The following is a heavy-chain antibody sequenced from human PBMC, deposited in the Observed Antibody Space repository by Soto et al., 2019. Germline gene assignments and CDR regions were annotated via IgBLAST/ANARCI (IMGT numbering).Heavy chain of an antibody. CDR2: TYYSGTT. CDR1: GGSVSIGSYC. J-gene: IGHJ3*02. CDR3: ARGGNIYGATAFDI. Sequence: PSETLSLTCSVSGGSVSIGSYCWSLIRQPPGKGLEWIGYTYYSGTTAYNPSLKSRVTISVDMSKNRFYLRLTSVTAADTAVYYCARGGNIYGATAFDIWGPGPVVTVS. V-gene: IGHV4-61*01. D-gene: IGHD5-18*01.